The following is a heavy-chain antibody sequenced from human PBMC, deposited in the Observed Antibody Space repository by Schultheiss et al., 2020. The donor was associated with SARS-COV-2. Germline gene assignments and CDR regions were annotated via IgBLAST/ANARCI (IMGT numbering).Heavy chain of an antibody. CDR1: GGSISSYY. D-gene: IGHD6-6*01. Sequence: SETLSLTCTVSGGSISSYYWSWIRQPPGKGLEWIGYIYYSGSTYYSPSLKSRVTISVDTSKNQFSLKLSSVTAADTAVYYCAPQQGYSSSSYWGQGTLVTVAS. J-gene: IGHJ4*02. CDR3: APQQGYSSSSY. CDR2: IYYSGST. V-gene: IGHV4-59*04.